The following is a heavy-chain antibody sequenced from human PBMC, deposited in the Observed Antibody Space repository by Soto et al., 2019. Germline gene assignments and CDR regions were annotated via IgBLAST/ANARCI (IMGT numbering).Heavy chain of an antibody. J-gene: IGHJ3*02. V-gene: IGHV1-69*13. CDR1: GGTFSSYA. Sequence: ASVKVSCKASGGTFSSYAISWVRQAPGQGLEWMGGIIPIFGTANYAQKFQGRVTITADESTSTAYMELSSLRSEDTAVYYCARGKSDYGDYVNAFDIWGQGTMVTVSS. D-gene: IGHD4-17*01. CDR2: IIPIFGTA. CDR3: ARGKSDYGDYVNAFDI.